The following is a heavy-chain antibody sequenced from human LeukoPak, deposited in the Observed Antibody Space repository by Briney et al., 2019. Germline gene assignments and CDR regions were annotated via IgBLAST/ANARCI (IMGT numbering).Heavy chain of an antibody. D-gene: IGHD3-16*01. CDR3: ARDPLGVLSYFDY. V-gene: IGHV3-66*01. CDR2: IYSGGST. Sequence: GGSLRLSCAVSGFTVSSNYMSWVRQAPGKGLEWVSVIYSGGSTYYADSVKGRFTISRDNSKNTLYLQMNSLRAEDTAVYYCARDPLGVLSYFDYWGQGTLVTVSS. CDR1: GFTVSSNY. J-gene: IGHJ4*02.